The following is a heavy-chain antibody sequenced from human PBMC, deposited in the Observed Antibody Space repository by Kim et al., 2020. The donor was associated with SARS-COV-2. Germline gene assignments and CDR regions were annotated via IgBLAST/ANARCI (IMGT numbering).Heavy chain of an antibody. CDR2: ISSSSSYI. J-gene: IGHJ5*02. Sequence: GGSLRLYCAASGFTFSSYSMNWVRQAPGKGLEWVSSISSSSSYIYYADSVKGRFTISRDNAKNSLYLQMNSLRAEDTAVYYCARDMIAGSGWYGLGSNWFDPWGQGTLVTVSS. V-gene: IGHV3-21*01. D-gene: IGHD6-19*01. CDR1: GFTFSSYS. CDR3: ARDMIAGSGWYGLGSNWFDP.